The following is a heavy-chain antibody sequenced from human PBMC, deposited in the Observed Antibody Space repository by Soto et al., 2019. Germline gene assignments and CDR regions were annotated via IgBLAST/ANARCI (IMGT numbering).Heavy chain of an antibody. J-gene: IGHJ3*02. D-gene: IGHD3-22*01. Sequence: GGSLRLSCSASGFTFSSYAMHWVRQAPGKGLEYVSAISSNGGSTYYADSVKGRFTISRDNSKNTLYLQMSSLRAEDTAVYYCVKDFARGYYDSIGYYLPHDAFDIWGQGTMVTVSS. V-gene: IGHV3-64D*08. CDR2: ISSNGGST. CDR1: GFTFSSYA. CDR3: VKDFARGYYDSIGYYLPHDAFDI.